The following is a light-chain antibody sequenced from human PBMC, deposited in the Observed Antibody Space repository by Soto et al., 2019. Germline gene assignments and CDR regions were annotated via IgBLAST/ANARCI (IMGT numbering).Light chain of an antibody. CDR2: KAS. Sequence: DIQMTQSPSTLSASVGDRVTITCRASQSISSWLAWYQQKPGKAPKLLIYKASSLESGVPSRFSGSGSGTAFTLTISSLQPDAFATYYCQQYNTYSTFGQGTKVEIK. CDR1: QSISSW. J-gene: IGKJ1*01. V-gene: IGKV1-5*03. CDR3: QQYNTYST.